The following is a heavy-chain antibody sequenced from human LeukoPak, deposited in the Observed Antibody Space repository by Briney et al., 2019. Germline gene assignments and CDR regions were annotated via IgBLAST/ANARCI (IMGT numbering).Heavy chain of an antibody. D-gene: IGHD3-22*01. J-gene: IGHJ3*02. CDR2: ISYDGSNK. CDR3: ARDRYDSSTDGAFDI. V-gene: IGHV3-30*04. CDR1: GFTFSSYA. Sequence: GRSLRLSCAASGFTFSSYAMHWVRQAPGKGLEWVAVISYDGSNKYYADSVKGRFTISRDNSKNTLYLQMNSLRAEDTAVYYCARDRYDSSTDGAFDIWGQGTMVTVSS.